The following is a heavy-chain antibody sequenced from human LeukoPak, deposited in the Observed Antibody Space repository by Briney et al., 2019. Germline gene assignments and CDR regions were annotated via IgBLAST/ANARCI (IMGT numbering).Heavy chain of an antibody. CDR2: ISGYNGNP. V-gene: IGHV1-18*01. Sequence: ASVKVSCKTSGYTFTNYGISWLRQAPGQGLEWMGWISGYNGNPRYAQKVQGRVTMTTDTSTNTAYMEVNSLRSDDTAIYYCARDPSLAVDGIRLFEYWGQGTLVIVSS. CDR1: GYTFTNYG. D-gene: IGHD6-6*01. CDR3: ARDPSLAVDGIRLFEY. J-gene: IGHJ4*02.